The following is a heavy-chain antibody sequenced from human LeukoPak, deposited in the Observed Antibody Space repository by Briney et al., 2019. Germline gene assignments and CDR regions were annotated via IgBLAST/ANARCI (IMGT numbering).Heavy chain of an antibody. D-gene: IGHD1-26*01. Sequence: GGSLRLSCAASGFTFRSNAMNWVRQAPGKGLEWVSAISGTGDATYYADSVKGRFTISRDNSKNTVSLQMNSLRAEDTAVYYCAKFRAGSPPRGYYFYGMDVWGQGTTVTVSS. CDR3: AKFRAGSPPRGYYFYGMDV. CDR1: GFTFRSNA. V-gene: IGHV3-23*01. J-gene: IGHJ6*02. CDR2: ISGTGDAT.